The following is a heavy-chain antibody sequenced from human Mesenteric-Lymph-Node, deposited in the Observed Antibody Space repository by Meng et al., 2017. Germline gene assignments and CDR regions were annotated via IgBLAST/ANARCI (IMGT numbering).Heavy chain of an antibody. CDR2: INPNSGGT. V-gene: IGHV1-2*06. J-gene: IGHJ4*02. CDR3: ARDRSVVRTIDY. D-gene: IGHD1-14*01. CDR1: GYTFTGYY. Sequence: ASVKVSCKASGYTFTGYYMHWVRQAPGQGLEWMGRINPNSGGTNYAQKFQGRVTMTRDTSISTAYMELSRLRSDDTAVYYCARDRSVVRTIDYWGQGTLVTVSS.